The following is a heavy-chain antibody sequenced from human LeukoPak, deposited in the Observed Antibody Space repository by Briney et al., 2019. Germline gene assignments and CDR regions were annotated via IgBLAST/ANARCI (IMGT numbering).Heavy chain of an antibody. J-gene: IGHJ4*02. CDR1: GFTFSSYW. CDR3: AKGISIYSYFDN. CDR2: INSDGSST. Sequence: SGGSLRLSCAASGFTFSSYWMHWVRKAPGKGLVWVSRINSDGSSTSYADSVKGRFTISRDNSKNTLHLQMNSLRAEDTAVYYCAKGISIYSYFDNWGQGTLVTVSS. D-gene: IGHD3-16*02. V-gene: IGHV3-74*01.